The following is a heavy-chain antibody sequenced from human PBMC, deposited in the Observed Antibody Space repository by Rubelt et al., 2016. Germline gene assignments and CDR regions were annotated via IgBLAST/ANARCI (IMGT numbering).Heavy chain of an antibody. V-gene: IGHV3-30*02. Sequence: DSAKGRFTISRDNSKNTLYLQVNSLRPEDTAVYYCAKDGGSYYGDYWGQGTLVTVSS. CDR3: AKDGGSYYGDY. D-gene: IGHD1-26*01. J-gene: IGHJ4*02.